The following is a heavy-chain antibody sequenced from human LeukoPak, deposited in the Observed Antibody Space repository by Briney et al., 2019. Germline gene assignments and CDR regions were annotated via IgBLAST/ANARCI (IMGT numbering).Heavy chain of an antibody. J-gene: IGHJ5*02. CDR2: ISSSGSII. CDR3: ATEGRGYSYGYLDP. Sequence: RGSLRLSCAASRFTFSDYYMSWIRQAPGKGLEWVSQISSSGSIINYADSVKGRFTISRDNAKNSLYLQMSSLRAEDTAVYYCATEGRGYSYGYLDPWGQGTQVTVSS. V-gene: IGHV3-11*04. D-gene: IGHD5-18*01. CDR1: RFTFSDYY.